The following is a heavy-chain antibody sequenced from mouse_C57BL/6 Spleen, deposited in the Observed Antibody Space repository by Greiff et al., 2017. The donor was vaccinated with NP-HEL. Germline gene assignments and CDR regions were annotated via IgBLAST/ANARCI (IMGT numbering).Heavy chain of an antibody. V-gene: IGHV1-80*01. J-gene: IGHJ4*01. CDR3: ARGGYGSSYRYAMDY. CDR2: IYPGDGDT. Sequence: VQLQQSGAELVKPGASVKISCKASGYAFSSYWMNWVKQRPGKGLEWIGQIYPGDGDTNYNGKFKGEATLTADKSSSTAYMQLSSLTSEDSAVYCCARGGYGSSYRYAMDYWGQGTSVTVSS. D-gene: IGHD1-1*01. CDR1: GYAFSSYW.